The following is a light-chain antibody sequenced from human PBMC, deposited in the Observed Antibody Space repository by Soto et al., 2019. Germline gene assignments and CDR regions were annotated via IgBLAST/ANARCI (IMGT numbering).Light chain of an antibody. J-gene: IGLJ3*02. CDR1: SSNIGTNT. CDR3: AAWDDSLNGRV. V-gene: IGLV1-44*01. Sequence: QSVLTQPPSASGTPGQWVTISCSGSSSNIGTNTVNWYQQVPGTAPKLLIFSNNQRPSGVPDRFSGSKSGTSASLAISGLQSEDEADYYCAAWDDSLNGRVFGGGTKLIVL. CDR2: SNN.